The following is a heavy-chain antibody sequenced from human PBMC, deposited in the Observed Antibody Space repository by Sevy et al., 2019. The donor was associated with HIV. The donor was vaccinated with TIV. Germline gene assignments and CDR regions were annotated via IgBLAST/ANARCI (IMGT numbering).Heavy chain of an antibody. CDR2: ISYDGSNK. D-gene: IGHD3-3*01. J-gene: IGHJ6*02. CDR3: ARDWVGVDLPYYYYGMDV. Sequence: GGSLRLSCAASGFTFSSYAMHWVRQAPGKGLEWVAVISYDGSNKYYADSVKGRFTISRDNSKNTLYLQMNSLRAEDTAVYYCARDWVGVDLPYYYYGMDVWGQGTTVTVSS. CDR1: GFTFSSYA. V-gene: IGHV3-30-3*01.